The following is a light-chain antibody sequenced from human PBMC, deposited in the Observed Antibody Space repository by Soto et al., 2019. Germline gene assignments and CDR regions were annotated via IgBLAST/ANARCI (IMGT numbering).Light chain of an antibody. CDR2: EGV. CDR3: TSYAGSNNLV. Sequence: QSALTQPASVSGSPGQSITISCSGTSSNIGGYNIVSWYQQHPGKAPKVIIYEGVKRPSGVSDRFSGSTSGVTASLTISGLQAEDEADYYCTSYAGSNNLVFAGGTKLTVL. J-gene: IGLJ3*02. V-gene: IGLV2-23*01. CDR1: SSNIGGYNI.